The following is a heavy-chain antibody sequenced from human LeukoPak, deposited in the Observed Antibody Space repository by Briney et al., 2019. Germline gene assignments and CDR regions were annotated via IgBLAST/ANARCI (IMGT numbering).Heavy chain of an antibody. Sequence: GGSLRLSCAASGFTFRTSGMNWVRQAPGKGLEWVSYISSSGTTISYAQSVKGRFTVSRDNSKNTVYLEMNSLRAEDTAVYYCARSSMAVAGTLDYWGQGTLVTVSS. CDR1: GFTFRTSG. J-gene: IGHJ4*02. CDR2: ISSSGTTI. V-gene: IGHV3-48*01. CDR3: ARSSMAVAGTLDY. D-gene: IGHD6-19*01.